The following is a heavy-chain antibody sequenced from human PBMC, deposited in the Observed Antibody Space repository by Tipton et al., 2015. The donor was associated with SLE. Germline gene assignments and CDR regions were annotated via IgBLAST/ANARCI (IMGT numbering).Heavy chain of an antibody. D-gene: IGHD6-6*01. J-gene: IGHJ4*02. CDR2: IYYSGST. CDR1: GGSISSHY. CDR3: ARSRGSSSVSYY. Sequence: LRLSCTVSGGSISSHYWSWIRQPPGKGLEWIGYIYYSGSTNYNPSLKSRVTISVDTSKNQFSLNLSSVTAADTAVYYCARSRGSSSVSYYWGQGTLVTVSS. V-gene: IGHV4-59*11.